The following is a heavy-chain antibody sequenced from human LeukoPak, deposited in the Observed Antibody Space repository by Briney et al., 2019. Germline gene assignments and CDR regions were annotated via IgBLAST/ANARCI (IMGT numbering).Heavy chain of an antibody. V-gene: IGHV1-18*01. CDR1: GGTVSDYS. D-gene: IGHD6-19*01. CDR2: ISAYNNNT. Sequence: ASVKVSCKASGGTVSDYSISWVRQAPGQGLEWMGWISAYNNNTKYAQKFQGRVTMTTDTSTNTAYMELRSLRSDDTAVYYCARGFPSGKQWLTNWGQGTLVTVSS. CDR3: ARGFPSGKQWLTN. J-gene: IGHJ4*02.